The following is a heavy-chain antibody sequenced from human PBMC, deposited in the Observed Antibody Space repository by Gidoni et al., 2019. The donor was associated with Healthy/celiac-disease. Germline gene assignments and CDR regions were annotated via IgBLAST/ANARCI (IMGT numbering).Heavy chain of an antibody. CDR3: ARGSLYYYDSSGYVSFDY. V-gene: IGHV3-21*01. CDR2: ISSSSSYI. D-gene: IGHD3-22*01. CDR1: GFTFSSYS. J-gene: IGHJ4*02. Sequence: EVQLVESGGGLVKPGGSLRLSCAASGFTFSSYSMNWVRQAPGKGLEWVSSISSSSSYIYYADSVKGRFTISRDNAKNSLYLQMNSLRAEDTAVYYCARGSLYYYDSSGYVSFDYWGQGTLVTVSS.